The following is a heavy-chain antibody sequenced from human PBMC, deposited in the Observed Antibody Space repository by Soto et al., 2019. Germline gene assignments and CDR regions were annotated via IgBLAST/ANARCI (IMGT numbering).Heavy chain of an antibody. D-gene: IGHD3-10*02. V-gene: IGHV3-74*01. CDR2: ISSDGPGT. Sequence: EMQLVESGGDLVQPGGSLRLSCAASGFTFSDYWMHWVRHAPGKGLVWVSRISSDGPGTTYADSVKGRFTLSRDNAKNTLYLQMNSLRDEDTAVYYCACSYGMAVWGQGTTVIVSS. CDR3: ACSYGMAV. CDR1: GFTFSDYW. J-gene: IGHJ6*02.